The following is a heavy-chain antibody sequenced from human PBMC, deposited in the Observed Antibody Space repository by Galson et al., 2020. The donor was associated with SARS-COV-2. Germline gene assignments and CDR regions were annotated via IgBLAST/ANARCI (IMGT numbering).Heavy chain of an antibody. V-gene: IGHV4-30-4*07. Sequence: SETLSLTCAVYGGSISSGGYSWSWNRQPPGKGLEWIGYIYYSGSTYYNPSLESRVTISIDTTKNQFSLKLSSVTAADTAVYYCARIATLDGKNLNWFDPWGQGTLVTVSA. J-gene: IGHJ5*02. CDR2: IYYSGST. CDR3: ARIATLDGKNLNWFDP. D-gene: IGHD1-1*01. CDR1: GGSISSGGYS.